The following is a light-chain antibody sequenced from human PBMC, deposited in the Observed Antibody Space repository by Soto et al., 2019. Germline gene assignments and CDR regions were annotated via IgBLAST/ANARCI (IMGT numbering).Light chain of an antibody. CDR2: DAP. CDR1: QSISSW. Sequence: DIQMTQSPSTLSASVGDRVTITCRASQSISSWLAWYQQKPGKAPKLLIYDAPSLESGVPSRFSGSGSGTEFTLTISSLQPDDFAAYYCQQYNSPPLTFGGGTKVEIK. CDR3: QQYNSPPLT. V-gene: IGKV1-5*01. J-gene: IGKJ4*01.